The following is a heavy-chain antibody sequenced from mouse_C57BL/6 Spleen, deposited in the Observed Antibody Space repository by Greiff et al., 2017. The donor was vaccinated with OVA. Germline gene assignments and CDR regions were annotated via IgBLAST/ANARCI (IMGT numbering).Heavy chain of an antibody. CDR3: ARLTTDFEV. CDR2: INPSTGGT. Sequence: VQLQQSGPELVKPGASVKISCKASGYSFTGYYMNWVKQSPEKSLEWIGEINPSTGGTTYNQKFKAKATLTVDKSSSTAYMQLKSLTAEDSAVYYCARLTTDFEVWGTGTTVTVSS. V-gene: IGHV1-42*01. D-gene: IGHD1-1*01. CDR1: GYSFTGYY. J-gene: IGHJ1*03.